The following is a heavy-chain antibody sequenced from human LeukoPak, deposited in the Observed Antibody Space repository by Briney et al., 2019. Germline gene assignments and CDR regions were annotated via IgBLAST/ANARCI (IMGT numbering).Heavy chain of an antibody. D-gene: IGHD4-23*01. V-gene: IGHV4-61*01. Sequence: PSETLSLTCTVSGGSVSSGSYYWSWIRQPPGKGLEWIGYIYYSGSTNYNPSLKSRVTISVDTSKNQFSLKLSSVTAADTAVYYCARLGVGGNSGGYYYYYGMDVWGQGTTVTVSS. CDR1: GGSVSSGSYY. CDR2: IYYSGST. CDR3: ARLGVGGNSGGYYYYYGMDV. J-gene: IGHJ6*02.